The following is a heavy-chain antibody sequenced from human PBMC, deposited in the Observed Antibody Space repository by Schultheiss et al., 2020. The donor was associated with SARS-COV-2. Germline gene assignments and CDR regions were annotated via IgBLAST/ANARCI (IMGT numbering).Heavy chain of an antibody. CDR1: GFTFSSYG. D-gene: IGHD1-26*01. CDR3: AKERMDSGSYSGYFQH. V-gene: IGHV3-30*18. Sequence: GESLKISCAASGFTFSSYGMHWVRQAPGKGLEWVAVISYDGSNKYYADSVKGRFTISRDNSKNTLYLQMNSLRAEDTAVYYCAKERMDSGSYSGYFQHWGQGTLVTVSS. J-gene: IGHJ1*01. CDR2: ISYDGSNK.